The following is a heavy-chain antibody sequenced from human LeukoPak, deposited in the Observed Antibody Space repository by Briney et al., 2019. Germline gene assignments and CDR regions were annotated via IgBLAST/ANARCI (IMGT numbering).Heavy chain of an antibody. CDR2: IYYSGST. J-gene: IGHJ4*02. CDR1: GGSISSYY. V-gene: IGHV4-59*08. Sequence: SETLSLTCTVSGGSISSYYWSWIRQPPGKGLEWIGYIYYSGSTNYNPSLRSRVTISVDTSKNQFSLKLSSVTAADTAVYYCARLDYSDSSLDYWGQGTLVTVSS. D-gene: IGHD6-6*01. CDR3: ARLDYSDSSLDY.